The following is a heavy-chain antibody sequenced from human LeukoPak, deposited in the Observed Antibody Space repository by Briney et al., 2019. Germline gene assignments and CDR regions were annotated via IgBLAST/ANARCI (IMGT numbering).Heavy chain of an antibody. J-gene: IGHJ4*02. CDR2: IYYSGST. CDR1: GDSITSSSYY. Sequence: NSSETLSLTCTVSGDSITSSSYYWGWIRQPPGKGLEWIGSIYYSGSTYYNPSLKSRVTISVDTSKNQFSLKLSSVTAADTAVYYCARQGYYYGSGSRNFDYWGQGTLVTVSS. CDR3: ARQGYYYGSGSRNFDY. V-gene: IGHV4-39*01. D-gene: IGHD3-10*01.